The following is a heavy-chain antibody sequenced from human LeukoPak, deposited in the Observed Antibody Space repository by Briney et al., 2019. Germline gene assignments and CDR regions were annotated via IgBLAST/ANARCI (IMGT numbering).Heavy chain of an antibody. D-gene: IGHD4-17*01. CDR1: GGSISSYY. CDR2: IYTSGSS. Sequence: SETLSLACTVSGGSISSYYWSWIRQPAGKGLEWIRPIYTSGSSNYNPSLKSRVTMSVDTSKNHFSLKLSSVTAADTAVYYCVRDYGDYGDYYYAMDVWGQGTTVTVSS. V-gene: IGHV4-4*07. J-gene: IGHJ6*02. CDR3: VRDYGDYGDYYYAMDV.